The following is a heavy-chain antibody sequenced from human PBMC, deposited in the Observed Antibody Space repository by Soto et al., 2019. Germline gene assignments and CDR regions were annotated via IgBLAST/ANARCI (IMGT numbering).Heavy chain of an antibody. CDR1: GFTFSSYG. Sequence: PGGSLRLSCAASGFTFSSYGMHWVRQAPGKGLEWVAVIWYDGSNKYYADSVTGRFTISRDNSKNTLYLQMTSLRAEDTAVYYCAREPAPAKYYYGSGSSRNWFDPWGQGTLVTVAS. CDR2: IWYDGSNK. V-gene: IGHV3-33*01. D-gene: IGHD3-10*01. J-gene: IGHJ5*02. CDR3: AREPAPAKYYYGSGSSRNWFDP.